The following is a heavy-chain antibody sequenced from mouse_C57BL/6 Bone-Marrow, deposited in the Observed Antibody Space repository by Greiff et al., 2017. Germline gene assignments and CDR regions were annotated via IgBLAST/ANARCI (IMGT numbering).Heavy chain of an antibody. Sequence: VQLQQSGGDLVKPGGSLKLSCAASGFTFSSYGMSWVRQTPDKRLEWVATISSGGSYTYYPDSVKGRFTISRDNAKNTLYPQMSSLKSEDTAMYYCARGGGYWFAYWGQGTLVTVSA. J-gene: IGHJ3*01. CDR2: ISSGGSYT. CDR1: GFTFSSYG. V-gene: IGHV5-6*01. CDR3: ARGGGYWFAY. D-gene: IGHD1-1*02.